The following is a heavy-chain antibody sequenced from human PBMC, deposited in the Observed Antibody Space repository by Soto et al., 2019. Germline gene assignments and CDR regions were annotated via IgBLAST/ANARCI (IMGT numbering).Heavy chain of an antibody. D-gene: IGHD1-7*01. CDR1: GGTFSSYA. CDR3: ARGLTGTTLAYGMDV. Sequence: QVQLVQSGAEVKKPGSSVKVSCKASGGTFSSYAISWVRQAPGQGLEWMGGFIPIFGTADYAQKFQGRVTITADESTSTAYMELSSLRSEDTAMYYCARGLTGTTLAYGMDVWGQGTTVTVSS. CDR2: FIPIFGTA. V-gene: IGHV1-69*12. J-gene: IGHJ6*02.